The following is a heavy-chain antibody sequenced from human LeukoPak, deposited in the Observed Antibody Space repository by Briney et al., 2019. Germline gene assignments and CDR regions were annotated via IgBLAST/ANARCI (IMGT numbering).Heavy chain of an antibody. Sequence: GGSLRLSCAASGLTFSSYEMNWVRQSPGKGLEWFSYISSSGSTIYYAVSVKGRFTISRDNDKNSLYLQMNSLRAEDTAVYYCAELGITMIGGVWGKGTTVTISS. D-gene: IGHD3-10*02. V-gene: IGHV3-48*03. CDR1: GLTFSSYE. J-gene: IGHJ6*04. CDR3: AELGITMIGGV. CDR2: ISSSGSTI.